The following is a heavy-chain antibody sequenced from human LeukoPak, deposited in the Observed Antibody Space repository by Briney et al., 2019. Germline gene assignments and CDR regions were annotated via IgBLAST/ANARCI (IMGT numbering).Heavy chain of an antibody. CDR2: IKEDGSDK. J-gene: IGHJ4*02. V-gene: IGHV3-7*04. CDR3: ARAYHFENGGYYRHFDF. Sequence: GGSLRLSCATSGFTFSRYSMSWARQTPGKGLEWVAAIKEDGSDKYYVDSVKGRFTISRDNDQNSLYLQMSSLRAEDTALYYCARAYHFENGGYYRHFDFWGQGTLVIVSS. D-gene: IGHD3-22*01. CDR1: GFTFSRYS.